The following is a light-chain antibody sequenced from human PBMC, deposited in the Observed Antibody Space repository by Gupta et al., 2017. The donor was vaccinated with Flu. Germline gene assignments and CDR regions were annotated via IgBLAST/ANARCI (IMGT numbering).Light chain of an antibody. J-gene: IGLJ3*02. Sequence: MTISCTGTSCDVGGYYVDCWHQQHAGKAHLLMIYEVRRRPAGVARRFAGSYAGNTAFLTSCVQQEDEEADYCCGSDTSNSSGVFGGGTKLTVL. CDR1: SCDVGGYYV. CDR3: GSDTSNSSGV. V-gene: IGLV2-14*01. CDR2: EVR.